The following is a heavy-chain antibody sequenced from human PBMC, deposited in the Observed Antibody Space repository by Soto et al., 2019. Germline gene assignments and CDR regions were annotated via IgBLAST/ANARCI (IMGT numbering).Heavy chain of an antibody. CDR1: KYTFTNYA. J-gene: IGHJ4*02. D-gene: IGHD1-26*01. CDR2: VDTGNGNT. CDR3: ARDAKWDPRGVEAQQDDYFDY. V-gene: IGHV1-3*04. Sequence: QVQLVQSGAEVKKPGASVKVSCKASKYTFTNYAIHLVRQAPGQSLEWMGWVDTGNGNTKYSQKFQDRVTITRDTYANTADMELSSLTSEDTAVYYCARDAKWDPRGVEAQQDDYFDYWGQGTLVTVSS.